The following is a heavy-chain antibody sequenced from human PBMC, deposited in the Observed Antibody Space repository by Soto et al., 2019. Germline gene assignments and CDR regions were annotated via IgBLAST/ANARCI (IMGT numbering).Heavy chain of an antibody. CDR3: ARERRYSSSSDAFDI. J-gene: IGHJ3*02. CDR1: GGSISSYY. Sequence: SETLSLTCTVSGGSISSYYWSWIRQPPGKGLEWFGYIYYSGSTNYNPSLKSRVTISVDTSKNQFSLKLSSVTAADTAVYYCARERRYSSSSDAFDIWGQGTMVTVSS. CDR2: IYYSGST. D-gene: IGHD6-6*01. V-gene: IGHV4-59*01.